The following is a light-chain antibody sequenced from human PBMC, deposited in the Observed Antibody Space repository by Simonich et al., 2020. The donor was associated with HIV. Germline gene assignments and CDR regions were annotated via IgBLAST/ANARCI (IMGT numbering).Light chain of an antibody. J-gene: IGKJ2*01. Sequence: DIQMTQSPSSLSASVGDRVTITCRASQSISSYVNWYQQKPGKAPKLLIDAASSLQSGVPSRFSGSGSGTDFTLTISSLQPEDFATYYCQQSYSTPPYTFGQGTKLEIK. CDR3: QQSYSTPPYT. V-gene: IGKV1-39*01. CDR1: QSISSY. CDR2: AAS.